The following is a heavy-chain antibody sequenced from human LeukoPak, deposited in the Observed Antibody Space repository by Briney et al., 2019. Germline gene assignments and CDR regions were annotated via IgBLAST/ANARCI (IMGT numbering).Heavy chain of an antibody. CDR2: ISARGDST. CDR1: GFTFSDYA. V-gene: IGHV3-23*01. J-gene: IGHJ4*02. CDR3: AKRGIAVAGDY. D-gene: IGHD6-19*01. Sequence: PGGSLRLSCAASGFTFSDYAMTWVRQAPGKGLEWVSAISARGDSTYSADSVKGRFTISRDNSKNTLYLQMNSLRAEDTAVYYCAKRGIAVAGDYWGQGTLVTVSS.